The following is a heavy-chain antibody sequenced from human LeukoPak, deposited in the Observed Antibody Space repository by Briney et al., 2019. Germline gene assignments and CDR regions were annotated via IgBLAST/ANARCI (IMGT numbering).Heavy chain of an antibody. D-gene: IGHD3-22*01. CDR3: ARSYYDSSGSCLDY. V-gene: IGHV3-48*03. CDR1: GFSFSSYE. Sequence: PGGSLRLSCAASGFSFSSYEMNWVSQAPGKGLEWVSYISSSGTITYYADSVKGRFTISRDNAKNSLYLQLNSLRADDTAVYYCARSYYDSSGSCLDYWGQGTLVTVSS. CDR2: ISSSGTIT. J-gene: IGHJ4*02.